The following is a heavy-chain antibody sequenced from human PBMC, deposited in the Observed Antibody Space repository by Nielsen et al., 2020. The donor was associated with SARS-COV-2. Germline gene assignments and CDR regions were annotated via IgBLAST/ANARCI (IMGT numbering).Heavy chain of an antibody. J-gene: IGHJ4*02. CDR2: IIPIFGTA. V-gene: IGHV1-69*13. CDR1: GGTFSSYA. D-gene: IGHD3-9*01. Sequence: SVKVSYKASGGTFSSYAISWVRQAPGQGLEWMGGIIPIFGTANYAQKFQGRVTITADESTSTAYMELSSLRSEDTAVYYCARGGVYYDILTGYYYWGQRTLVTVSS. CDR3: ARGGVYYDILTGYYY.